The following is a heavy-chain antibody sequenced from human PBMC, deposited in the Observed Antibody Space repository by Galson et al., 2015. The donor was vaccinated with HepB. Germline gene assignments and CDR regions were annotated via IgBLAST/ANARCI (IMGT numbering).Heavy chain of an antibody. Sequence: SVKVSCKASGYTFTSYYMHWVRQASGQGLEWMGIINPSGGSTSYAQKFQGRVTMTRDTSTSTVYMELSSLRSEDTAVYYCARDPITYSSSWRGVGIDVWGQGTTVTVSS. V-gene: IGHV1-46*01. CDR1: GYTFTSYY. CDR3: ARDPITYSSSWRGVGIDV. CDR2: INPSGGST. J-gene: IGHJ6*02. D-gene: IGHD6-13*01.